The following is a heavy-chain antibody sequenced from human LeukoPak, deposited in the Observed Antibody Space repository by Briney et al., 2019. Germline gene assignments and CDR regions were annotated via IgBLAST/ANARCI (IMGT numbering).Heavy chain of an antibody. CDR1: GYTFTGYY. D-gene: IGHD5-24*01. Sequence: ASVKVSCKASGYTFTGYYMHWVRQAPGQGLEWMGIINPSGGSTSYAQKFQGRVTMTRDTSTSTVYMELSSLRSEDTAVYYCAREGGIEMATILWGQGTLVTVSS. J-gene: IGHJ4*02. CDR3: AREGGIEMATIL. V-gene: IGHV1-46*01. CDR2: INPSGGST.